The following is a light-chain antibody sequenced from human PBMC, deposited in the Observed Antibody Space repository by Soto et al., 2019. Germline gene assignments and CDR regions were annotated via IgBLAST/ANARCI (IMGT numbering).Light chain of an antibody. CDR3: QQYKNYLT. CDR1: QSIRTW. J-gene: IGKJ3*01. CDR2: GAS. V-gene: IGKV1-5*01. Sequence: DIQMTQSPSTLSASVGDRVTITCRASQSIRTWLAWYQQKPGKAPKVLIYGASSLESGVPSRFSGSGSGTDFTLTISRLQTDDFPTYYGQQYKNYLTFGPGTKVDIK.